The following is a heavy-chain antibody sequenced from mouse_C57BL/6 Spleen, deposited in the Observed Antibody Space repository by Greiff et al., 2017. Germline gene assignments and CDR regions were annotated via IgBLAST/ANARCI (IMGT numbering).Heavy chain of an antibody. D-gene: IGHD1-1*01. CDR3: ARSPDYYGSSHWYFDV. CDR1: GYTFTSYG. Sequence: VMLVESGAELARPGASVKLSCKASGYTFTSYGISWVKQRTGQGLEWIGEIYPRSGNTYYNEKFKGKATLTADKSSSTAYMELRSLTSEDSAVYFCARSPDYYGSSHWYFDVWGTGTTVTVSS. V-gene: IGHV1-81*01. CDR2: IYPRSGNT. J-gene: IGHJ1*03.